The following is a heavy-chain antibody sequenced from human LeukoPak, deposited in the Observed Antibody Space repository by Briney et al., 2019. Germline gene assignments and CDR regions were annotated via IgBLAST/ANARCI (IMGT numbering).Heavy chain of an antibody. D-gene: IGHD3-16*02. Sequence: SETLSLTCTVSGGSISGSYWSWIRQPPGKGLEWIAYMYNSGSTNYNPSLKSRVTISVDTSKNQFSLKLSSVTAADTAVYYCAREDIYDYVWGSYRLHWGQGTLVTVSS. J-gene: IGHJ4*02. CDR1: GGSISGSY. CDR2: MYNSGST. V-gene: IGHV4-4*08. CDR3: AREDIYDYVWGSYRLH.